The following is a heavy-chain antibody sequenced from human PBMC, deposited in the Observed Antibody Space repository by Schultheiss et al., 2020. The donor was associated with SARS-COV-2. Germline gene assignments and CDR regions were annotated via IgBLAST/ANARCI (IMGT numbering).Heavy chain of an antibody. Sequence: GSLRLSCTVSGGSIGSYYWSWIRQPPGKGLEWIGYIYYSGSTNYNPSLKSRVTISVDTSKNQFSLKLSSVTAADTAVYYCARGDLVGATLGYYFDYWGQGTLVTVSS. D-gene: IGHD1-26*01. CDR3: ARGDLVGATLGYYFDY. CDR1: GGSIGSYY. J-gene: IGHJ4*02. CDR2: IYYSGST. V-gene: IGHV4-59*08.